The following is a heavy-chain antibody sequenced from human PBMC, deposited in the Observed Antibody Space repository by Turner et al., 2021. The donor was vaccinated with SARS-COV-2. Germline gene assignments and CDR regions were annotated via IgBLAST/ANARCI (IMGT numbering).Heavy chain of an antibody. CDR1: GSSVTNYW. CDR3: ARLVGTHSSGWSIHFDY. CDR2: IDPSDSYT. D-gene: IGHD6-19*01. Sequence: EVQLVQSGAEVKQPGESLRISCKGSGSSVTNYWISWVRQMHGKGLEWMGRIDPSDSYTNYSTSVQGHVTISADKSISTAYLQWSSLKASDTAMYYCARLVGTHSSGWSIHFDYWGQGTLVTVSS. V-gene: IGHV5-10-1*01. J-gene: IGHJ4*02.